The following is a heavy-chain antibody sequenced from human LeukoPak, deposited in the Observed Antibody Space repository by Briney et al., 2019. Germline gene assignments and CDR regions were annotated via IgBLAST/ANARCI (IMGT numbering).Heavy chain of an antibody. CDR2: ITTTVGYT. D-gene: IGHD3-10*01. CDR3: AKRPYGSGGGHFDH. Sequence: HGLSLSVSCVASGFTFTDYAMSWVRQPAGRGLAGVASITTTVGYTHYADSVMGRFTVSRDDYKGTLFLQMNSLRAEDTGVYYCAKRPYGSGGGHFDHWGQGTLAIVSS. J-gene: IGHJ4*02. CDR1: GFTFTDYA. V-gene: IGHV3-23*01.